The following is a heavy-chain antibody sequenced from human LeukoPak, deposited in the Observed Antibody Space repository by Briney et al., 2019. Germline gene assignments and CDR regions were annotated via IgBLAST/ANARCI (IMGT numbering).Heavy chain of an antibody. CDR3: ARHFQNTYYYDSSGYSPWDY. Sequence: PSETLSLTCTVSGGSVSSSSYYWGWIRQPPGKGLEWIGSIYYSGSTYYNPSLKSRVTISVDTSKNQFSLKLSSVTAADTAVYYCARHFQNTYYYDSSGYSPWDYWGQGTLVTVSS. CDR1: GGSVSSSSYY. CDR2: IYYSGST. V-gene: IGHV4-39*01. J-gene: IGHJ4*02. D-gene: IGHD3-22*01.